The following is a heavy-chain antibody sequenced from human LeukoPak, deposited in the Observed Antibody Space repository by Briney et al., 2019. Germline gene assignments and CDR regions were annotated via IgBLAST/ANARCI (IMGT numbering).Heavy chain of an antibody. J-gene: IGHJ5*02. CDR1: GFTFDDYA. CDR2: ISWNSGSI. V-gene: IGHV3-9*01. Sequence: PGGSLRLSCAASGFTFDDYAMHWVRQAPGKGLEWVSGISWNSGSIGYADSVKGRFTISRDNAKNSLYLQMNSLRAEDTAVYYCARVAATRGWFDPWGQGTLVTVSS. CDR3: ARVAATRGWFDP. D-gene: IGHD2-15*01.